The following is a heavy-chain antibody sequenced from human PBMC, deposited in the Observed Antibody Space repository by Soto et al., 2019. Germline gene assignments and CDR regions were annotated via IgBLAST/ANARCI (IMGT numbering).Heavy chain of an antibody. V-gene: IGHV4-34*01. Sequence: PSETLSLTCAAYGGSVNGYDWNWIRQPPGTGLEWIGEINHTGGTHYNPSLKSRVTMSVDTSENQFSLRLSSVTAADTAIYYCATRITVFGLLIPPFDPWGQGTQVTVSS. D-gene: IGHD3-3*01. CDR3: ATRITVFGLLIPPFDP. CDR1: GGSVNGYD. J-gene: IGHJ5*02. CDR2: INHTGGT.